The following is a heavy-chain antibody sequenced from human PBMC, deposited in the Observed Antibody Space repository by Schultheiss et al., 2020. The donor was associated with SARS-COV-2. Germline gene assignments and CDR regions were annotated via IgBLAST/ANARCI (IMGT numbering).Heavy chain of an antibody. J-gene: IGHJ4*02. V-gene: IGHV3-23*01. CDR2: ISGSGGST. CDR1: GFTFSSYA. CDR3: ASLTYYYDSSGYSADY. Sequence: GGSLRLSCAASGFTFSSYAMHWVRQAPGKGLEWVSAISGSGGSTYYADSVKGRFTISRDNSKNSLYLQMNSLRAEDTAVYYCASLTYYYDSSGYSADYWGQGTLVTVSS. D-gene: IGHD3-22*01.